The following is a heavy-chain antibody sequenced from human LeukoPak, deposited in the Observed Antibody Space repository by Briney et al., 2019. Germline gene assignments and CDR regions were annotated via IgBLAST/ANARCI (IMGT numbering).Heavy chain of an antibody. Sequence: SETLSLTWTVSGGSISSNNYYWGWIRQSPGKGLEWIGSIYYSGNTYHNPSLKSRVTISVDTSKNQFSLKLSSVTAADTAVYYCARSEFQHCSTTGCYDAFDVWGQGTMVTVSS. V-gene: IGHV4-39*01. CDR2: IYYSGNT. D-gene: IGHD2-2*01. CDR1: GGSISSNNYY. CDR3: ARSEFQHCSTTGCYDAFDV. J-gene: IGHJ3*01.